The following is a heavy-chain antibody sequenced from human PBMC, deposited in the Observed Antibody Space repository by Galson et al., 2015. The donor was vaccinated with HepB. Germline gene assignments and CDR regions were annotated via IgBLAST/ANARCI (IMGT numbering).Heavy chain of an antibody. CDR1: GFSLSTSGMC. D-gene: IGHD3-22*01. CDR3: ARSKYYYDSSGYYAYFDY. CDR2: IDWDDDR. V-gene: IGHV2-70*11. Sequence: PALVKPTQTLTLTCTFSGFSLSTSGMCVSWIRQPPGKALEWLARIDWDDDRYYSTSLKTRLTISKDTSKNQVVLTMTNMDPVDTATYYCARSKYYYDSSGYYAYFDYWGQGTLVTVSS. J-gene: IGHJ4*02.